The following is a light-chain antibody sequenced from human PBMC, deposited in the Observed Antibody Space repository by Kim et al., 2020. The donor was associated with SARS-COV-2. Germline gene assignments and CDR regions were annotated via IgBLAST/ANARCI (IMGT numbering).Light chain of an antibody. V-gene: IGLV6-57*01. Sequence: GQKVIISCPRSSGSIASDFVQWYQQRPGSSPTTVIYEDNKRPSGVPDRFSGSVATSSNSASLTISGLRAEDEADYYCQSYNDNDLVFGGGTQLTVL. CDR2: EDN. J-gene: IGLJ3*02. CDR1: SGSIASDF. CDR3: QSYNDNDLV.